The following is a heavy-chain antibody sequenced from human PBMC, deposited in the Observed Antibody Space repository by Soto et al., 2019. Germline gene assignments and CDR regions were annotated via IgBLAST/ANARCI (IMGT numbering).Heavy chain of an antibody. CDR1: GFTLSDHY. CDR3: VKDDRILGRRYFDL. V-gene: IGHV3-72*01. D-gene: IGHD2-15*01. CDR2: SRDKPQGYST. J-gene: IGHJ2*01. Sequence: PGGSLRLSCAGSGFTLSDHYIDWVRQAPGKGLEWVGRSRDKPQGYSTAYAASVKGRFTTSRDESKNSAYLQMNSLRVEDTAVYYCVKDDRILGRRYFDLWGRGTLVTVSS.